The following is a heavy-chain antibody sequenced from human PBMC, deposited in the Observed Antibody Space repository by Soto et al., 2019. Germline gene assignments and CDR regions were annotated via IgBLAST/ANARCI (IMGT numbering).Heavy chain of an antibody. CDR1: GCTFSSYA. Sequence: ASVKVSCKASGCTFSSYAISWVRQAPGQGLEWMGGSIPIFGTANYAQKFQGRVTITADESTSAAYMELSSLRSEDTAVYYCAREPIAARPNYHYYYGMDVWGQGTTVTIYS. J-gene: IGHJ6*02. CDR2: SIPIFGTA. CDR3: AREPIAARPNYHYYYGMDV. D-gene: IGHD6-6*01. V-gene: IGHV1-69*13.